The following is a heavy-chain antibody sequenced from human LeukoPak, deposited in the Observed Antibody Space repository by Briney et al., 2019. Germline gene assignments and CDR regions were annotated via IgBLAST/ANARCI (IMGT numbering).Heavy chain of an antibody. V-gene: IGHV3-64D*06. CDR1: GFTFSSYW. D-gene: IGHD6-13*01. J-gene: IGHJ4*02. CDR2: ISDNGGNT. CDR3: VKAAGSWYGYFDY. Sequence: PGGSLRLSCAASGFTFSSYWMHWVRQAPGKGLEYVSTISDNGGNTNYADSVKGRFTVSRDNSKNTLYLQMSSLRPEDTAVYYCVKAAGSWYGYFDYWGQGTLVTVSS.